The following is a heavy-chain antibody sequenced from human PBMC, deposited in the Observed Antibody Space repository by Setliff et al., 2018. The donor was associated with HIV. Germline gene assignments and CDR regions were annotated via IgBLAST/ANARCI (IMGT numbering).Heavy chain of an antibody. D-gene: IGHD6-19*01. CDR3: ARDRSSGWPKDWFDT. CDR1: GGSISSYY. Sequence: SETLSLTCTVSGGSISSYYWSWIRQPAGKGLEWIGEINHSGRTNYNPSLKSRVTISVGTSKNQFSLKLRSVTAADTAVYYCARDRSSGWPKDWFDTWGQGILVTVSS. V-gene: IGHV4-34*01. J-gene: IGHJ5*02. CDR2: INHSGRT.